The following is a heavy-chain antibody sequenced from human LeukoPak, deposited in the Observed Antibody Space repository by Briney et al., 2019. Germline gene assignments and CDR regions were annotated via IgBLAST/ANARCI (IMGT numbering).Heavy chain of an antibody. CDR2: ISSSGGNT. CDR1: GFTFSSYA. V-gene: IGHV3-23*01. J-gene: IGHJ4*02. D-gene: IGHD6-6*01. CDR3: AKVHLSYYFDY. Sequence: PGGSLRLSCAASGFTFSSYAMRWVRQAPGKGLEWVSAISSSGGNTYYADSVKGGFTISRDNSKNPLYLEMNSLRAEDTAVYYWAKVHLSYYFDYWGQGTLVTVSS.